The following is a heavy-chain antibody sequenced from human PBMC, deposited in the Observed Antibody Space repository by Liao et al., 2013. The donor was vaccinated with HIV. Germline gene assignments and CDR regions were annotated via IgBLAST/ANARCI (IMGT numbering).Heavy chain of an antibody. Sequence: QLQLQESGPGLVKPSETLSLTCTVSGGSISSSSYYWGWIRQPPGKGLEWIGSIYYIGSTYYNPSLKTRVTISVDTSKNQFSLKLSSVTVADTAVYFCARGTGYYNRNYFDYVGPGNPGTPSP. J-gene: IGHJ4*02. CDR3: ARGTGYYNRNYFDY. D-gene: IGHD3-9*01. CDR1: GGSISSSSYY. CDR2: IYYIGST. V-gene: IGHV4-39*07.